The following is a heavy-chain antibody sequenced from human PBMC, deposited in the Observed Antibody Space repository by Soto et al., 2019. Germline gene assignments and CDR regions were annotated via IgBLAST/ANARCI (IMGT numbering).Heavy chain of an antibody. Sequence: PSETLSLTCAVYGGSFSNFHWSWIRQPPGKGLEWIGQINHSGSTNYNPSLKSRVTISVDTSKNQFSLKLSSVTAADTAVYYCATSRSTPTVTAMYYFDCWGQGTLVTV. J-gene: IGHJ4*02. CDR3: ATSRSTPTVTAMYYFDC. V-gene: IGHV4-34*01. CDR2: INHSGST. CDR1: GGSFSNFH. D-gene: IGHD4-17*01.